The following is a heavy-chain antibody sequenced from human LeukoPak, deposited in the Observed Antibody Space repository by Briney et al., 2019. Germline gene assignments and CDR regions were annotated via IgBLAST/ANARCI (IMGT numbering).Heavy chain of an antibody. CDR3: ARVRSITIFGVVAALYYFDY. J-gene: IGHJ4*02. V-gene: IGHV4-34*01. D-gene: IGHD3-3*01. CDR1: GGSFSGYY. CDR2: INHSGSS. Sequence: SETQSLTYAVCGGSFSGYYWTWIRQTPGKGLEWMGEINHSGSSNYNPSLQSRVTISVDRSNNHFSLKLSSVTAADTAVYYCARVRSITIFGVVAALYYFDYWGQGTLVTVSS.